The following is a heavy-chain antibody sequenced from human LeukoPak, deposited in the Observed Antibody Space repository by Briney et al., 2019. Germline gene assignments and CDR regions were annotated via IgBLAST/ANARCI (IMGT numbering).Heavy chain of an antibody. CDR3: ARASGSYYEGNFDY. CDR1: GDSVSSNSAA. D-gene: IGHD1-26*01. CDR2: TYYRSKWYN. J-gene: IGHJ4*02. Sequence: SQTLSLTCVISGDSVSSNSAAWNWIRQSPSRGLEWLGRTYYRSKWYNDYAISVKSRITINPDTSKNQFSLQLNSVTPEDTAVYYCARASGSYYEGNFDYWGQGTLVTVSS. V-gene: IGHV6-1*01.